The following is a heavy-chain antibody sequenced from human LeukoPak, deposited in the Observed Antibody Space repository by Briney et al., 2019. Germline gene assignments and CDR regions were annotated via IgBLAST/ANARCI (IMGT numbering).Heavy chain of an antibody. D-gene: IGHD4-17*01. J-gene: IGHJ4*02. Sequence: GGSLRLSCAASGFTVSSNYMSWIRQAPGKGLEWVSLIYSDDTTHYSDSVKGRFTISRDNSKNTLYLQMNSLRADDTAVYYCARRAGEYSHPYDYWGQGTLVTVSS. V-gene: IGHV3-53*01. CDR3: ARRAGEYSHPYDY. CDR1: GFTVSSNY. CDR2: IYSDDTT.